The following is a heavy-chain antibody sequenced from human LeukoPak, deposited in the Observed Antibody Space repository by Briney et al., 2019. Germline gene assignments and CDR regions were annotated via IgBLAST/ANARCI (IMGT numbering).Heavy chain of an antibody. Sequence: GGSLRLSCATSGFTFSSYAMSWVRQAPGKGLEWVSAVSGSGVSTYYAASVKGRFTVSRDNSKSTLFLQMNSLRAEDTAVYYCAKDFLYYDFNTGFVGTYDIWGQGTMVTVSS. CDR3: AKDFLYYDFNTGFVGTYDI. V-gene: IGHV3-23*01. CDR1: GFTFSSYA. D-gene: IGHD3-22*01. CDR2: VSGSGVST. J-gene: IGHJ3*02.